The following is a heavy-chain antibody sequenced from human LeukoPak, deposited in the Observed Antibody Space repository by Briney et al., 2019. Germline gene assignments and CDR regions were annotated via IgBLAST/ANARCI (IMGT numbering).Heavy chain of an antibody. CDR3: ARVLDGDFIDY. V-gene: IGHV4-31*03. CDR2: IYYSGST. D-gene: IGHD4-17*01. J-gene: IGHJ4*02. CDR1: GGSISSGGYY. Sequence: SETLSLTCTVSGGSISSGGYYWSWIRQHPGKGLEWIGYIYYSGSTYYNPSLKSRITISVDTSKNQFSRKLSSVTAADTAVYYCARVLDGDFIDYWGQGTLVTVSS.